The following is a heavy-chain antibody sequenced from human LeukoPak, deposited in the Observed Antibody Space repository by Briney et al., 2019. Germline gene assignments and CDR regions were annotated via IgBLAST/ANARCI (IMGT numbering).Heavy chain of an antibody. V-gene: IGHV1-2*02. CDR1: GYTFTGYY. Sequence: ASVKVSCKASGYTFTGYYMHWVRQAPGQGLEWMGWINPNSGGTNYAQKFQGRVTMTRDTSISTAYMELSRLRSDDTAVYYCARDRPWMEHAFDIWGQGTMITVSS. CDR3: ARDRPWMEHAFDI. J-gene: IGHJ3*02. D-gene: IGHD1-1*01. CDR2: INPNSGGT.